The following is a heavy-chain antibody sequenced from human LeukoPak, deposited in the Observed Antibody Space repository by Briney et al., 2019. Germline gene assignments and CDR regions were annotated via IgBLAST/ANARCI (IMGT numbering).Heavy chain of an antibody. V-gene: IGHV3-30-3*01. CDR1: GFAFSSYA. J-gene: IGHJ4*02. D-gene: IGHD6-13*01. CDR3: ARVKGGIAAAGNYFDY. Sequence: GRSLRLSCAASGFAFSSYAMHWVRQGPGKGLEWVALVSYDGGSKYYADSVKSRLTISRDNSKNTLHLQMNSLRTEDTAVYYCARVKGGIAAAGNYFDYWGQGTLVTVSS. CDR2: VSYDGGSK.